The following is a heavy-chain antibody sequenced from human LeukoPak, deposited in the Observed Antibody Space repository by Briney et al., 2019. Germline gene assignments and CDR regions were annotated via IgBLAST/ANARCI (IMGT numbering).Heavy chain of an antibody. CDR1: GGSISSYY. D-gene: IGHD1-14*01. V-gene: IGHV4-59*01. CDR2: FYYSGSS. CDR3: ARVSPAVGAFDI. Sequence: SETLSLTCTVSGGSISSYYWSWIRQPPGKGLEWIGYFYYSGSSNYNPSLKSRVTISGDTSKNQFSLKLSSVTAADAAIYCCARVSPAVGAFDIWGRGTMVTVSS. J-gene: IGHJ3*02.